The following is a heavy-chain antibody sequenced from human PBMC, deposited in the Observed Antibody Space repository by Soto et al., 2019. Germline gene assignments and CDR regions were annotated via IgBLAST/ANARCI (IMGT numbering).Heavy chain of an antibody. V-gene: IGHV3-23*01. Sequence: PGGSLRLSCAASGFTFSTSCMRWVRQAPGKGLEWVSAISGSGGSTYYADSVKGRFTISRDNSKNTLYLQMNSLRAEDTAVYYCAKDGSRRSFDYWGQGTLVTVSS. J-gene: IGHJ4*02. CDR1: GFTFSTSC. CDR3: AKDGSRRSFDY. CDR2: ISGSGGST. D-gene: IGHD1-1*01.